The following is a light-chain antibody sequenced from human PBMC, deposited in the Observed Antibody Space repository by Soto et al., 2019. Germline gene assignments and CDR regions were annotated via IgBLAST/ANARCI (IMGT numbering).Light chain of an antibody. CDR3: QSYDSSLSAYV. J-gene: IGLJ1*01. CDR1: RSNIGAGFD. V-gene: IGLV1-40*01. Sequence: QSVLTQPPSVSGAPGQRVTISCTGRRSNIGAGFDVHWYQQLPGTAPKLLIYDNSNRPSGVPDRCSGSKSGTSASLAITGLQAEDEADYYCQSYDSSLSAYVFGTGTKLTVL. CDR2: DNS.